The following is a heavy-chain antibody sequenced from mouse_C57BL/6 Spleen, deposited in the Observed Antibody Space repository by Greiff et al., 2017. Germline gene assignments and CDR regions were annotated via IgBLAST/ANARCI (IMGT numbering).Heavy chain of an antibody. Sequence: QVQLKQPGAELVKPGASVKMSCKASGYTFTSYWITWVKQRPGQGLEWIGDIYPGSGSTNYNEKFKSKATLTVDTSSSTAYMQLSSLTSEDSAVYYCARPYYGSSYDYAMDYWGQGTSVTVSS. CDR3: ARPYYGSSYDYAMDY. D-gene: IGHD1-1*01. J-gene: IGHJ4*01. CDR2: IYPGSGST. V-gene: IGHV1-55*01. CDR1: GYTFTSYW.